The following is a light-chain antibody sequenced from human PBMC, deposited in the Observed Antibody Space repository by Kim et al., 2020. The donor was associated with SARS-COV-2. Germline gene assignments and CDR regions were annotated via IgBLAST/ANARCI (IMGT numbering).Light chain of an antibody. J-gene: IGKJ4*01. CDR2: GAS. V-gene: IGKV3D-15*01. CDR1: QSVNSN. CDR3: LQYNSWPPLT. Sequence: EIVMTQSPATLSVSPGERATLSCRASQSVNSNLAWYQQKPGQAPRLLIYGASTRATGIPARFSGSGSGTEFTLTISSLQSEDFAVYYCLQYNSWPPLTFGGGTKVDIK.